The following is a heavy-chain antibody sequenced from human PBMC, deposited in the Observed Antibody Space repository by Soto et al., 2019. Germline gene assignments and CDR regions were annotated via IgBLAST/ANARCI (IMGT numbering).Heavy chain of an antibody. CDR1: GASIRTYF. CDR2: IDPSGTT. J-gene: IGHJ6*02. CDR3: ASLGRNYYNGMDV. V-gene: IGHV4-4*07. Sequence: QVQLQESGPGLVKPSETLSLTCTVSGASIRTYFWTWIRQSAGEGLEWLGRIDPSGTTTSNPSLKRRLPMSPDTSTNQFSLALTSVTAADTAGYFCASLGRNYYNGMDVWGQGTTVIVSS.